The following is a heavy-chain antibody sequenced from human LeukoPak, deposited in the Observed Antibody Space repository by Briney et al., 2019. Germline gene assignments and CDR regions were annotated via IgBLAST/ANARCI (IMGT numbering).Heavy chain of an antibody. V-gene: IGHV3-66*01. Sequence: GGSLRLSCAASGFSVSSKHMYWVRQAPGKGLELVSVIYSGGSTYYADSVKGRFTISRDNSKNTLYGQMNSLRAEDTAVYYCAGGYNGRFDYWGQGTLVTVSS. CDR1: GFSVSSKH. CDR3: AGGYNGRFDY. D-gene: IGHD1-26*01. J-gene: IGHJ4*02. CDR2: IYSGGST.